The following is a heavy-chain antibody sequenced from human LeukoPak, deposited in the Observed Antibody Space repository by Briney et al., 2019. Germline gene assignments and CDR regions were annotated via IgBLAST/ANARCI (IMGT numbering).Heavy chain of an antibody. J-gene: IGHJ6*02. V-gene: IGHV3-11*05. D-gene: IGHD5-12*01. CDR3: ARGLNMVATLSFGMDV. CDR2: ISSSTTYT. Sequence: KPGGSLRLSCAASGFTFSDYYMTWIRQAPGKGLEWVSYISSSTTYTNYGDSVKGRFTIPRDNAKNSLYLQMNSLRAEDTAMYYCARGLNMVATLSFGMDVWGQGTTVTVSS. CDR1: GFTFSDYY.